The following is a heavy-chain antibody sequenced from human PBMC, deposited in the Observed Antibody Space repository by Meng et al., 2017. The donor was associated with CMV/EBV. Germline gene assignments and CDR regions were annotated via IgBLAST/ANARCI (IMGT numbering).Heavy chain of an antibody. CDR2: INHSGST. Sequence: SETLSLTCAVYGGSFSGYYWSWIRQPPGKGLEWIGEINHSGSTNYNPSLKSRVTIPVDTSKNQFSLKLSSVTAADTAVYYCARGHYWSGYSYYYYGMDVWGQGTTVTVSS. J-gene: IGHJ6*02. CDR3: ARGHYWSGYSYYYYGMDV. V-gene: IGHV4-34*01. D-gene: IGHD3-3*01. CDR1: GGSFSGYY.